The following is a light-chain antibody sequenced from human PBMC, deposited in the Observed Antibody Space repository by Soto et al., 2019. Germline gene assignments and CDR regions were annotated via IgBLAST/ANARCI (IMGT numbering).Light chain of an antibody. V-gene: IGLV1-40*01. Sequence: QSVLTQPPSLSGAPGQRVTISCTGSSSNIGAGFDVHWYQQLPGTAPKVLIYGNNNRPSGVPDRFSGSKSGTSASLAISGLQAEDEADYYCQSYDSSNLSAWVFGGGTKVTVL. CDR2: GNN. CDR1: SSNIGAGFD. J-gene: IGLJ3*02. CDR3: QSYDSSNLSAWV.